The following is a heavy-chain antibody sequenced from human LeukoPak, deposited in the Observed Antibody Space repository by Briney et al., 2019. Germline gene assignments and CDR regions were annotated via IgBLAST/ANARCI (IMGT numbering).Heavy chain of an antibody. CDR2: IKQGGSEK. J-gene: IGHJ4*02. CDR1: GFTFSSYW. V-gene: IGHV3-7*01. CDR3: ARDSSGWYVAALAPAPCDY. Sequence: PGGSLRLSCAASGFTFSSYWMSWVRQAPGKGLEWVANIKQGGSEKSEVDSVKGRFTISRDNAKNSLYLQMNSLRAEDTAVYYCARDSSGWYVAALAPAPCDYWGQGTLVTVSS. D-gene: IGHD6-19*01.